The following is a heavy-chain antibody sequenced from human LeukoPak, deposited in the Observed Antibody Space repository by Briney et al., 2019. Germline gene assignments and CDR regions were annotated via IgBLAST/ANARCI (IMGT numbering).Heavy chain of an antibody. CDR1: GVSISSYY. V-gene: IGHV4-59*01. Sequence: SETLSLTCTVSGVSISSYYWNWIRQPPGKGLEWIGYIYNTGSTIYNPSLKSRVTISFATSKNQFSLRLRSVTAADTAMYFCARIDYVNNELTFDYWGQGTLVTVSS. D-gene: IGHD4-17*01. CDR2: IYNTGST. J-gene: IGHJ4*02. CDR3: ARIDYVNNELTFDY.